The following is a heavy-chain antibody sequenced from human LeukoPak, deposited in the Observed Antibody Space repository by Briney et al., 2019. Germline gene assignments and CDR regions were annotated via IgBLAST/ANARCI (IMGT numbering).Heavy chain of an antibody. Sequence: ASVKVSCTASGYTFTNYGIHWVRQAPGQGLEWMGWISAYNGNTDSAQTLQGRVTMTTDTSTSTAYMELRSPRSDDTAVYYCARRVAGHFDYWGQGTLVTVSS. CDR2: ISAYNGNT. D-gene: IGHD6-19*01. J-gene: IGHJ4*02. CDR1: GYTFTNYG. CDR3: ARRVAGHFDY. V-gene: IGHV1-18*01.